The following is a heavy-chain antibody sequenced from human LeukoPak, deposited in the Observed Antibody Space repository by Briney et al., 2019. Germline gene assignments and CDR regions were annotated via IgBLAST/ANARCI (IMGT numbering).Heavy chain of an antibody. J-gene: IGHJ4*02. CDR2: ISAGGGNA. CDR1: GLTFSRYS. V-gene: IGHV3-23*01. Sequence: PGGSLRLSCVVSGLTFSRYSMSWVRQAPGKGLEWVSGISAGGGNAWYPDSVKGRFTISRDNSKNTLYLQMNSLRAEDTAVYYCAKDRSGWPPLYYFDYWGQGTLVTVSS. CDR3: AKDRSGWPPLYYFDY.